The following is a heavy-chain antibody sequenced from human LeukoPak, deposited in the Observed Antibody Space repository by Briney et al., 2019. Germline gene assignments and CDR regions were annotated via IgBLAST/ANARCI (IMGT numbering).Heavy chain of an antibody. V-gene: IGHV3-20*04. D-gene: IGHD4-23*01. Sequence: PGGSLRLSCAASGFTSDDYGMSWVRQAPGKGLEWVSGINWNGGSTGYADSVKGRFTISRDNAKNSLYLQMNSLRAEDTALYYCARAGYGGTLYYFDYWGQGTLVTVSS. CDR1: GFTSDDYG. J-gene: IGHJ4*02. CDR2: INWNGGST. CDR3: ARAGYGGTLYYFDY.